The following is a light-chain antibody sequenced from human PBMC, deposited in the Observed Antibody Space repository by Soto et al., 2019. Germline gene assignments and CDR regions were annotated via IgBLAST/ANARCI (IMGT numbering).Light chain of an antibody. V-gene: IGKV3-20*01. CDR2: GVS. J-gene: IGKJ1*01. CDR3: QQYGSSRWT. CDR1: ESVSDSQ. Sequence: EIVLTQSPGTLSLSPGARDPLSCRTSESVSDSQLAWYQQKPGQAPRLLIYGVSTRATGIADRFSGSGSGTDFTLTISRLEPADFALYYCQQYGSSRWTFGQGTKVDIK.